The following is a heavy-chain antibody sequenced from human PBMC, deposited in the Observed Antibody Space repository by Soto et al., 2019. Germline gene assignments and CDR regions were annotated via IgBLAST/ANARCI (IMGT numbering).Heavy chain of an antibody. Sequence: PGGSLRLSCAASGFTFSSYWMHWVRQAPGKGLVWVSRINSDGSSTSYADSVKGRFTISRDNAKNTLYLQMNSLRAEDTAVYYCARPTYYYDSSGTKNYYYGMDVWGQGTTVTVSS. D-gene: IGHD3-22*01. CDR2: INSDGSST. CDR3: ARPTYYYDSSGTKNYYYGMDV. CDR1: GFTFSSYW. J-gene: IGHJ6*02. V-gene: IGHV3-74*01.